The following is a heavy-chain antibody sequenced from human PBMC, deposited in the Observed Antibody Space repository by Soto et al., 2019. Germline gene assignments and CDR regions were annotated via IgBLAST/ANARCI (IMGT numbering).Heavy chain of an antibody. CDR2: IKQDGSEK. CDR1: GFTFSSYW. CDR3: AAALRVLESENGYDP. J-gene: IGHJ5*02. Sequence: GGSLRLSCAASGFTFSSYWMSWVRQAPGKGLEWVANIKQDGSEKYYVDSVKGRFTISRDNAKNSLYLQMNSLRAEDTAVYYCAAALRVLESENGYDPWGQGTLVTGSS. D-gene: IGHD3-3*01. V-gene: IGHV3-7*01.